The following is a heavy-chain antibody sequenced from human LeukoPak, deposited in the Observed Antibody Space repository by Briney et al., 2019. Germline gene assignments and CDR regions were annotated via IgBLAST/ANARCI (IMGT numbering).Heavy chain of an antibody. CDR1: GGSFSGYY. J-gene: IGHJ5*02. CDR3: ARGSATVANWFDP. CDR2: INHSGST. Sequence: SETLSLTCAVYGGSFSGYYWSWIRQPPGKGLEWIGEINHSGSTNYNPSLKSRVTISVDTSKNQFSLKLSSVTAAGTAVYYCARGSATVANWFDPWGQGTLVTVSS. V-gene: IGHV4-34*01. D-gene: IGHD4-11*01.